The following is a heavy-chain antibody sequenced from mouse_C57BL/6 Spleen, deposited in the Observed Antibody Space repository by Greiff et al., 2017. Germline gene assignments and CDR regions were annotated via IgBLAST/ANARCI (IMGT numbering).Heavy chain of an antibody. Sequence: QVQLQQPGAELVKPGASVKLSCKASGYTFTSYWMHWVKQRPGRGLEWIGRIDPSSGGTKYNEKFKSKATLTVDKSSSPAYMQLSSLTSEDSAVYSCANEYYSSNYPYLDYWGQGTTLTVAS. V-gene: IGHV1-72*01. CDR3: ANEYYSSNYPYLDY. CDR2: IDPSSGGT. J-gene: IGHJ2*01. D-gene: IGHD2-5*01. CDR1: GYTFTSYW.